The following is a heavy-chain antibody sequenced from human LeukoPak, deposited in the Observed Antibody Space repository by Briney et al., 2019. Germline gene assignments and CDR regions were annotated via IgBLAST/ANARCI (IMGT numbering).Heavy chain of an antibody. CDR3: AKVLRYFMDV. Sequence: GGSLRLSCAASGFTFSSYEMNWVRQALGKGLEWVSYISSSGSTIYYADSVKGRFTISRDNAKNSLYLQMNSLRAEDTAVYYCAKVLRYFMDVWGQGTTVTVSS. CDR1: GFTFSSYE. V-gene: IGHV3-48*03. J-gene: IGHJ6*02. CDR2: ISSSGSTI. D-gene: IGHD3-9*01.